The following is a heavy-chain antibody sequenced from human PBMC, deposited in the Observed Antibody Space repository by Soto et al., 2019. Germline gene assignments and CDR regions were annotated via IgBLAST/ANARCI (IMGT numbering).Heavy chain of an antibody. Sequence: GRSLRLSCAASRFTFSNYYISWIRQAPGKGLEWVSYIGSSDNIIYYADSVKGRFTISRDNAKNSLYLQMNSLRAEDTAVYYCSRGLGYYESSGYFDYWGQGTLVTVSS. CDR3: SRGLGYYESSGYFDY. D-gene: IGHD3-22*01. V-gene: IGHV3-11*01. CDR1: RFTFSNYY. J-gene: IGHJ4*02. CDR2: IGSSDNII.